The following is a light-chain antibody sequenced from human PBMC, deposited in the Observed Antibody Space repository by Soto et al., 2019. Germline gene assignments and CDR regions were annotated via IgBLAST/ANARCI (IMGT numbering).Light chain of an antibody. J-gene: IGKJ1*01. V-gene: IGKV3-15*01. CDR2: GAS. CDR1: RSVSSD. Sequence: VVTQSPATLSMFTGKTAKLSCRASRSVSSDLAWYQQRPGQVPRLLIYGASTRATGIPAIFRGSVSGTEFRLTISSLQSEDFATYYCQQYNTWHPIMACGRGTKVDIK. CDR3: QQYNTWHPIMA.